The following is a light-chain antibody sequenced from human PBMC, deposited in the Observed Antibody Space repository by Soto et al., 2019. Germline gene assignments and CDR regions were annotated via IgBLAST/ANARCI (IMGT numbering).Light chain of an antibody. CDR3: QQYGSPALT. CDR1: QSVSSSY. V-gene: IGKV3-20*01. CDR2: GTS. Sequence: EIVLTQSPGTLSLSPGERATLSCRASQSVSSSYLVWYQQRPGQPPRLLIYGTSNRAAGIPDRFTGTGSGKDFTLTIYRLEPEDSAVYYCQQYGSPALTFGGGTKV. J-gene: IGKJ4*01.